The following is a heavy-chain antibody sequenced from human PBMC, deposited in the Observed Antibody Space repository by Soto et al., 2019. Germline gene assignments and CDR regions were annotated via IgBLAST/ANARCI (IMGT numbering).Heavy chain of an antibody. Sequence: VQLVDSGGGLVKPGGSLRLSCAAYGFSISNAWMHWVRQAPGKGLEWVGRVKSKADGGTADYAAPVKGRFTISRDDSKNTQYLQMNSLKMEDTAVYYCNTYPDFWGGHTPLWGQGTLVTVSS. V-gene: IGHV3-15*07. J-gene: IGHJ4*02. CDR1: GFSISNAW. CDR2: VKSKADGGTA. D-gene: IGHD3-3*01. CDR3: NTYPDFWGGHTPL.